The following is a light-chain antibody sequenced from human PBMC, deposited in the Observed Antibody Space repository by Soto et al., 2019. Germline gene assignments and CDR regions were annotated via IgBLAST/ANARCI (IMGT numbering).Light chain of an antibody. CDR3: QQHNYWPS. V-gene: IGKV3-15*01. CDR1: QSVGSN. CDR2: GAS. J-gene: IGKJ2*01. Sequence: EIVMTQSPVTLSVSPGERATLSCRASQSVGSNLAWYQQKPGQAPRLLLYGASTRATGIPGRFSGSGSGTEFTLTITSLQSEDVAVYYCQQHNYWPSFGQGTKLEF.